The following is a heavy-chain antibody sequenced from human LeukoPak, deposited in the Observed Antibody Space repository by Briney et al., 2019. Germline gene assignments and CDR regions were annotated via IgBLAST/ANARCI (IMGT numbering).Heavy chain of an antibody. D-gene: IGHD5-12*01. J-gene: IGHJ4*02. CDR2: INPNSGGT. V-gene: IGHV1-2*02. Sequence: ASVKVSCKASGYTFTGYYMHWVRQAPGQGLEWMGWINPNSGGTNYAQKFQGRVTMTRDTSISTAYMELSRLRSDDTAVYYCARERSWGGYVRGFDYWGQGTLVTVSS. CDR1: GYTFTGYY. CDR3: ARERSWGGYVRGFDY.